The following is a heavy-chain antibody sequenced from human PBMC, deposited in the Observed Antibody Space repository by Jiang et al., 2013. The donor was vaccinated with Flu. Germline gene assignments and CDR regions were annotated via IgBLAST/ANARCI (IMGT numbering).Heavy chain of an antibody. D-gene: IGHD5-18*01. J-gene: IGHJ4*02. V-gene: IGHV1-18*01. Sequence: ESGAEVKKPGASVKVSCKASNYTFTSYGISWVRQAPGQGLEWMGWISGYNGDTNYAQKFQGRVTVTTDTSTSTVYMEMRSLRSDDTAVYYCARDRSLGYGRSPDFDYWGQGTLVTVSS. CDR3: ARDRSLGYGRSPDFDY. CDR1: NYTFTSYG. CDR2: ISGYNGDT.